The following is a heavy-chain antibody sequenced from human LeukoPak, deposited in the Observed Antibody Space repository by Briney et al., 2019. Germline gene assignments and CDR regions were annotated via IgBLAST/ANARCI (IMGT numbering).Heavy chain of an antibody. J-gene: IGHJ6*02. CDR3: GRDRCGSGSFSYYYYGMDV. Sequence: ASVKVSCKASGYTFTGYYMHWVRQAPGQGLEWMGWINPNSGGTNYAQKFQGRVTMTRDTFISTAYMELSRLRSDDTAVYYCGRDRCGSGSFSYYYYGMDVWGQGTTVTVSS. V-gene: IGHV1-2*02. D-gene: IGHD3-10*01. CDR1: GYTFTGYY. CDR2: INPNSGGT.